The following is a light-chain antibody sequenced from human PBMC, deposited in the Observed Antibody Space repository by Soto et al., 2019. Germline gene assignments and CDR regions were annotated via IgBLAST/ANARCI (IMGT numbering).Light chain of an antibody. CDR2: DAS. CDR1: QSVSSY. CDR3: QQRSNWPPGLT. J-gene: IGKJ4*01. Sequence: EIVLTQSPATRSLSPGERATLSCRASQSVSSYLAWYQQKPGQAPRLLIYDASNRATGIPARFSGSGSGTDFTLTISSLEPEDFAVYYCQQRSNWPPGLTFGGGTKVDIK. V-gene: IGKV3-11*01.